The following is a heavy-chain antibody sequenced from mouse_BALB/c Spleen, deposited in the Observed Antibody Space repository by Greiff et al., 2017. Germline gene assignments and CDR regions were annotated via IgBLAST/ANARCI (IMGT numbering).Heavy chain of an antibody. CDR1: GYTFTSYY. CDR2: INPSNGGT. J-gene: IGHJ4*01. CDR3: TRGTLRSYYYAMDY. D-gene: IGHD1-1*01. V-gene: IGHV1S81*02. Sequence: QVQLQQPGAELVKPGASVKLSCKASGYTFTSYYMYWVKQRPGQGLEWIGGINPSNGGTNFNEKFKSKATLTVDKSSSTAYMQLSSLTSEDSAVYCCTRGTLRSYYYAMDYWGQGTSVTVSS.